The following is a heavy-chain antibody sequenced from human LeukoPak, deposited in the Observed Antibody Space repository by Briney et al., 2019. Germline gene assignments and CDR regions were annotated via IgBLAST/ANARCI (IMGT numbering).Heavy chain of an antibody. CDR3: ARGIVVVPAARWFDP. V-gene: IGHV4-38-2*01. CDR1: GYSISSGYY. D-gene: IGHD2-2*01. J-gene: IGHJ5*02. Sequence: SETLSLTCAVSGYSISSGYYWGWIRQPPGKGLEWIGSIYHSGSTYYNPSLKSRVTISVDTSKNQFSLKLSSETAADTAVYYCARGIVVVPAARWFDPWGQGTLVTVSS. CDR2: IYHSGST.